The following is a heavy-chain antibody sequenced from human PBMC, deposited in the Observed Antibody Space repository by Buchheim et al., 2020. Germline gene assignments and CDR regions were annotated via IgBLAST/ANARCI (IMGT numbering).Heavy chain of an antibody. J-gene: IGHJ4*02. CDR2: IYYSGST. Sequence: QVQLQESGPGLVKPSQTLSLTCTVSGGSISSGDYYWSWIRQPPGKGLEWIGYIYYSGSTYYNPSLKRRLTISVDTSKNHFSLKLSSVTAADTAVYYCARGGRGYSYGQLGYYFDYWGQGTL. CDR1: GGSISSGDYY. V-gene: IGHV4-30-4*01. CDR3: ARGGRGYSYGQLGYYFDY. D-gene: IGHD5-18*01.